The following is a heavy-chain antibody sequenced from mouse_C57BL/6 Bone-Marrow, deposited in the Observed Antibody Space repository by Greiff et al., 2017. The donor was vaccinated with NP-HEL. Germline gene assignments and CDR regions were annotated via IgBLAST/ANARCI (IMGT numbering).Heavy chain of an antibody. D-gene: IGHD3-2*02. CDR1: GYTFTGYW. Sequence: VQLQQSGAELMKPGASVKLSCKATGYTFTGYWIEWVKQRPGHGLEWIGEILPGSGSTNYNEKFKGKATFTADTSSNTAYMQLSSLTTEDSAIYYCARRGLTAQATYYYAMDYWGQGTSVTVSS. J-gene: IGHJ4*01. CDR3: ARRGLTAQATYYYAMDY. CDR2: ILPGSGST. V-gene: IGHV1-9*01.